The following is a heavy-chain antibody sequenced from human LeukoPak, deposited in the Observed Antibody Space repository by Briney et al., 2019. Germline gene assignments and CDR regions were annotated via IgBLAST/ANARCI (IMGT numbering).Heavy chain of an antibody. D-gene: IGHD3-10*01. CDR2: FCGSGASV. CDR3: AKSGPYYYDY. CDR1: GFTFSTYG. V-gene: IGHV3-23*01. Sequence: GGSLRLSCAASGFTFSTYGMSWVRQAPGKGLEWVSTFCGSGASVYYADSVKGRFTVSRDNSKNTLYLQMNSLRVEDTAVYYCAKSGPYYYDYWGQGTLVTVSS. J-gene: IGHJ4*02.